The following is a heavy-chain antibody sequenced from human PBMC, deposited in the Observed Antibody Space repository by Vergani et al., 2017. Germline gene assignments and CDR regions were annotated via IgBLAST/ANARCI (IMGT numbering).Heavy chain of an antibody. CDR1: GYTFTSYG. CDR3: ARIAGYWSCGKCATADSFDF. V-gene: IGHV1-18*04. CDR2: ISAYNGNT. J-gene: IGHJ3*01. Sequence: QVQLVQSGAEVKKPGASVKVSCKASGYTFTSYGISWVRQAPGQGLEWMGWISAYNGNTNYAQKLQGRVTMTTDTSTSTAYMEVRSLRSDDTAVYYCARIAGYWSCGKCATADSFDFWGQGTMVTVSS. D-gene: IGHD2-15*01.